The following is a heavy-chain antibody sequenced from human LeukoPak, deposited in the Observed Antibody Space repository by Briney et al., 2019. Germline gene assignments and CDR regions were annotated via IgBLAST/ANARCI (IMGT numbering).Heavy chain of an antibody. CDR1: GGSICSSNYY. D-gene: IGHD2-2*01. J-gene: IGHJ4*02. CDR2: INHSGST. Sequence: PSETLSLTCTVFGGSICSSNYYWAWFRQPPGKGLDWIGEINHSGSTNYNPSLKSRVTISVDTSKNQFSLKLSSVTAADTAVYYCARARRGYCSSTSCPTANDYWGQGTLVTVSS. V-gene: IGHV4-39*07. CDR3: ARARRGYCSSTSCPTANDY.